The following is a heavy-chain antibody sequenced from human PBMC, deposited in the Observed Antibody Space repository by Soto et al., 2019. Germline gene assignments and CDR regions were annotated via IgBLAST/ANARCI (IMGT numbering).Heavy chain of an antibody. CDR3: VKDEWYASGWYIFDY. J-gene: IGHJ4*02. CDR1: GFTFSSYS. CDR2: ISSSSSYI. Sequence: PGGSLRLSCAASGFTFSSYSMNWVRQAPGKGLEWVSSISSSSSYIYYADSVKGRFTISRDDSKKMLYLQMNSLKAEDTAVYYCVKDEWYASGWYIFDYWGQGTLVTVSS. V-gene: IGHV3-21*03. D-gene: IGHD6-19*01.